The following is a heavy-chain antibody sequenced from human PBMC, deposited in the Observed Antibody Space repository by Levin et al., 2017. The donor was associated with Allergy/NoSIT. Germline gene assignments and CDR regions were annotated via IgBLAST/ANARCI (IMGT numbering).Heavy chain of an antibody. CDR1: GFTFSSYA. V-gene: IGHV3-23*01. CDR3: AKLRVSRPYYYYMDV. CDR2: ISGSGGST. J-gene: IGHJ6*03. Sequence: GESLKISCAASGFTFSSYAMSWVRQAPGKGLEWVSAISGSGGSTYYADSVKGRFTISRDNSKNTLYLQMNSLRAEDTAVYYCAKLRVSRPYYYYMDVWGKGTTVTVSS. D-gene: IGHD2-8*01.